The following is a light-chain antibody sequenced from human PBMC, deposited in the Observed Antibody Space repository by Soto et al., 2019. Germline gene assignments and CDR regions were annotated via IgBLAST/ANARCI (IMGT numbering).Light chain of an antibody. CDR1: ESISSSY. J-gene: IGKJ1*01. V-gene: IGKV3-20*01. Sequence: IVITQSPGTLSLSPGERATLSCRATESISSSYLAWYQQKPGQAPRLLIYGASTRATGIPARFSGSGSGTDFTLTISSLEPEDFAVYYCQQRGSSWTFGQGTKVDIK. CDR3: QQRGSSWT. CDR2: GAS.